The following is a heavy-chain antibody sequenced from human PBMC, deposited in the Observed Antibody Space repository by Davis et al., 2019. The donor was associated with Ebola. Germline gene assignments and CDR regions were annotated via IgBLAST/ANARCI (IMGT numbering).Heavy chain of an antibody. V-gene: IGHV3-30*18. J-gene: IGHJ6*02. CDR3: AKGWRQLIYNGVDV. D-gene: IGHD5-24*01. Sequence: PGGSLRLSCAASGFTFSSNGMHWVRQAPGKGLEWVAVISYDGSDKYYADSVKGRFTISRDNSKNTLYLQLNSLRAEDTAVYFCAKGWRQLIYNGVDVWGQGTTVTVSS. CDR1: GFTFSSNG. CDR2: ISYDGSDK.